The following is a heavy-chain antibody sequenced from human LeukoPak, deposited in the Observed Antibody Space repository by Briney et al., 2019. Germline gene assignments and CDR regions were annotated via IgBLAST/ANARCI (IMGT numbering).Heavy chain of an antibody. J-gene: IGHJ4*02. CDR3: ARDHIAAAGTFGY. CDR1: GYTFIGYY. Sequence: ASVKVSCKASGYTFIGYYMHWVRQAPGQGLEWMGRIIPILGIANYAQKFQGRVTITADKSTSTAYMELSSLRSEDTAVYYCARDHIAAAGTFGYWGQGTLVTVSS. D-gene: IGHD6-13*01. V-gene: IGHV1-69*04. CDR2: IIPILGIA.